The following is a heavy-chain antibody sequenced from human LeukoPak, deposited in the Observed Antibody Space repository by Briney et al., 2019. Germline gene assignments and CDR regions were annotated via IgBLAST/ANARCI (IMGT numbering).Heavy chain of an antibody. Sequence: ASVRVSCKASGYTFTGYYMHWVRQAPGQGLEWMGWINPNSGGTNYAQKFQGRVTITADESTSTAYMELSSLRSEDTAVYYCARYKAEWELLRGAFDIWGQGTMVTVSS. D-gene: IGHD1-26*01. V-gene: IGHV1-2*02. CDR1: GYTFTGYY. CDR3: ARYKAEWELLRGAFDI. CDR2: INPNSGGT. J-gene: IGHJ3*02.